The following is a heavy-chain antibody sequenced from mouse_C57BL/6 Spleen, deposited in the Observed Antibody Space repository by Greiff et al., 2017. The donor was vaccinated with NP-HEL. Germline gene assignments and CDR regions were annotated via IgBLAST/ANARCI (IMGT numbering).Heavy chain of an antibody. CDR2: FYPGSGSI. J-gene: IGHJ4*01. V-gene: IGHV1-62-2*01. CDR3: ARHEHTPANWSYYYAMDY. CDR1: GYTFTEYT. Sequence: QVHVKQSGAELVKPGASVKLSCKASGYTFTEYTIHWVKQRSGQGLEWIGWFYPGSGSIKYNEKFKDKATLTADKSSSTVYMELSRLTSEDSAVYFCARHEHTPANWSYYYAMDYWGQGTSVTVSS. D-gene: IGHD4-1*01.